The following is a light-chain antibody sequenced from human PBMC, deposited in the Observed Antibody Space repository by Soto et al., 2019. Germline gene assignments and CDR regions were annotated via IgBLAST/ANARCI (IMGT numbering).Light chain of an antibody. V-gene: IGLV1-44*01. Sequence: QSVLTQPPSASGTPGQRVTISCSGSSSNIGSNTVNWYQQLPGTAPKLLIYNNNQRPSGVPDRISGSKSGTSASLAISGLQSEDEADYYCAAWDDSLNGRVFGGGTKLTVL. J-gene: IGLJ3*02. CDR2: NNN. CDR1: SSNIGSNT. CDR3: AAWDDSLNGRV.